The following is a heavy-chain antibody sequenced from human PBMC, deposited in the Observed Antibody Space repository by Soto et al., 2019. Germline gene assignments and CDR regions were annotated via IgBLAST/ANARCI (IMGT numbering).Heavy chain of an antibody. J-gene: IGHJ6*02. CDR2: ISHDGSNH. CDR1: GFTLRTSG. CDR3: AREWRPLTYDFWSGVDDYYGMDV. V-gene: IGHV3-33*05. Sequence: PGGSLRLSCVASGFTLRTSGLHWVRQAPSKGLEWVAVISHDGSNHFYAESVKGRVTISRDNSKNTLYLQMNSLRAEDTAVYYCAREWRPLTYDFWSGVDDYYGMDVWGQGTTVTVSS. D-gene: IGHD3-3*01.